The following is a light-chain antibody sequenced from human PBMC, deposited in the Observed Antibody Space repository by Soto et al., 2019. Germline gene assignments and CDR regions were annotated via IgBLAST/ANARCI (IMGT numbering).Light chain of an antibody. CDR2: GNS. V-gene: IGLV1-40*01. J-gene: IGLJ1*01. CDR1: SSKIGAGYD. Sequence: QLVLTQPPSVSGAPGQRVTISCTGSSSKIGAGYDVHWYQQFPGTAPKLLIYGNSNRPSGVPDRFSGSKSGTSASLAITGLQAEDEADYYCQSYDSSLSGVFGSGTKLTVL. CDR3: QSYDSSLSGV.